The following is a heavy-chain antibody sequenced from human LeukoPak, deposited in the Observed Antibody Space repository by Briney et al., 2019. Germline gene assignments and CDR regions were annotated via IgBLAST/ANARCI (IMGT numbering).Heavy chain of an antibody. CDR2: IYYSGST. J-gene: IGHJ4*02. V-gene: IGHV4-59*01. CDR3: ARLNSGSYLNLDY. Sequence: PSETLSLTCTVSGGSISSYYWSWIRQPPGKGLEWIGYIYYSGSTNYNPSLESRVTISVDTSKNQFSLKLSSVTAADTAVYYCARLNSGSYLNLDYWGQGTLVTVSS. D-gene: IGHD1-26*01. CDR1: GGSISSYY.